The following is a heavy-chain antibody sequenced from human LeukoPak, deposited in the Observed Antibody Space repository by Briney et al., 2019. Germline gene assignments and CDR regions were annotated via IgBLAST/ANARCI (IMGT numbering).Heavy chain of an antibody. CDR2: ISGSGGST. Sequence: GGSLRLSCAASGFTFSSYAMSWVRQAPGKGLEWVSAISGSGGSTYYADSVKGRFTISRDNSKNTLYLQMNSLSAEDTAVYYCAKLTYYDFWSGFEPWGQGTLVTVSS. D-gene: IGHD3-3*01. CDR1: GFTFSSYA. CDR3: AKLTYYDFWSGFEP. J-gene: IGHJ5*02. V-gene: IGHV3-23*01.